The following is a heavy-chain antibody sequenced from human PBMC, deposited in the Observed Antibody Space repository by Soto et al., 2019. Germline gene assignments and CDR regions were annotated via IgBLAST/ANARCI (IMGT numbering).Heavy chain of an antibody. CDR2: INAGNGNT. D-gene: IGHD3-10*01. CDR3: GLLWFVSYGMAV. CDR1: GYTFTSYA. Sequence: GASMKVSCKASGYTFTSYAMHLVRQAPGQRLEWMGWINAGNGNTKYSQKFQGRVTITRDTSASTAYMELSSLRSEDTAVYYCGLLWFVSYGMAVWGQGTTVTVSS. J-gene: IGHJ6*02. V-gene: IGHV1-3*01.